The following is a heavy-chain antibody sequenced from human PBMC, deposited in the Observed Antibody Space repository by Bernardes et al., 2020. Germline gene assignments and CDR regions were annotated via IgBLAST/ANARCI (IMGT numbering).Heavy chain of an antibody. Sequence: SETLSLTCTVSGGSISSGDYYWSGIRQPPGKGLEWIGYLDYSGSTYYNPSLKSRVTISVDTSKNQFSLKLSSVTAADTAVYYCASTYCGGDCPSWFDPWGQGTLVTVSS. CDR1: GGSISSGDYY. D-gene: IGHD2-21*01. CDR3: ASTYCGGDCPSWFDP. CDR2: LDYSGST. V-gene: IGHV4-30-4*01. J-gene: IGHJ5*02.